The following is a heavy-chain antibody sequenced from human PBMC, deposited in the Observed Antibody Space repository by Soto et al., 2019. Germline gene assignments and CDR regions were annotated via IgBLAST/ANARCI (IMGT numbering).Heavy chain of an antibody. CDR2: MNPNSGNT. D-gene: IGHD2-8*01. V-gene: IGHV1-8*01. Sequence: ASVKVSCKASGYTFTSYVFNWVRQATGQGLEWMGWMNPNSGNTGYAQKFQGRVTMTRNTSISTAYMELRSLRSDDTAVYYCARGLMVYAPTFDYWGQGTLVTVSS. CDR3: ARGLMVYAPTFDY. CDR1: GYTFTSYV. J-gene: IGHJ4*02.